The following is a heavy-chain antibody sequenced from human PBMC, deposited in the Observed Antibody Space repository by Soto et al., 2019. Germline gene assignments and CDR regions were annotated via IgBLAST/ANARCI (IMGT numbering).Heavy chain of an antibody. V-gene: IGHV3-74*03. CDR1: GLTFRSYW. CDR3: VRDMQLSRLDS. D-gene: IGHD2-2*01. CDR2: INTDGSVA. J-gene: IGHJ4*02. Sequence: DVQLVESGGGLVQPGESLRLSCAASGLTFRSYWMHWVRQAPGKGLVWVSRINTDGSVAMYVDSVKGRFTISRDTAKNTLYLHMNSLRAEDTAVYSCVRDMQLSRLDSWGQGTLVTVSS.